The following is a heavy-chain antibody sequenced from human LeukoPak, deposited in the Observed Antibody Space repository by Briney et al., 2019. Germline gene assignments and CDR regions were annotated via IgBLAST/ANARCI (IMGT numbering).Heavy chain of an antibody. Sequence: GGSLRLSCAASGFTFSNYWMSGVRQAPGRGLEWVANMKPDGSAEYYAGSVKGRFTISRDNAKNSLYLKMNSLRVEDTAVYYCARGGGRDPFNVAYWGQGTLVTVSS. CDR3: ARGGGRDPFNVAY. V-gene: IGHV3-7*04. CDR1: GFTFSNYW. CDR2: MKPDGSAE. J-gene: IGHJ4*02. D-gene: IGHD3-10*01.